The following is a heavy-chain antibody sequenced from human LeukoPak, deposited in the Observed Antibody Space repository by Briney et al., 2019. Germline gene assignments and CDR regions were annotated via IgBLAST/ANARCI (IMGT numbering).Heavy chain of an antibody. V-gene: IGHV4-59*01. CDR3: ARAQGYSYGYWAILDY. D-gene: IGHD5-18*01. Sequence: SETLSLTCTVSGASISDKYWSWIRQTPGKGLEWIGFTYYRGSTKYNPSLNSRVTLSLDTSTNQLSLNLSSVTAADTAVYYCARAQGYSYGYWAILDYWGHGTQVTVSS. CDR2: TYYRGST. CDR1: GASISDKY. J-gene: IGHJ4*01.